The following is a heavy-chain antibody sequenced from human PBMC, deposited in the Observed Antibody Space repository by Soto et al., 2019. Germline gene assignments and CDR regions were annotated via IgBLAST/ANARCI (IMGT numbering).Heavy chain of an antibody. CDR3: ARTPLRGQRGYSYLCWFDP. CDR2: ISYDGSNK. D-gene: IGHD5-18*01. J-gene: IGHJ5*02. V-gene: IGHV3-30-3*01. Sequence: QVQLVESGGGVVQPGRSLRRSCAASGFTFSSYAMHWVRQAPGKWLEWVAVISYDGSNKYYADSVKGRFTISRDNAKNTLYLQMNSLRAEETAVYYCARTPLRGQRGYSYLCWFDPWGQETLVTVSS. CDR1: GFTFSSYA.